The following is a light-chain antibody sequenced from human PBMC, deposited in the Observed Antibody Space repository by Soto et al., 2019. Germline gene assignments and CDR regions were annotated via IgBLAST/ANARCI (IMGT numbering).Light chain of an antibody. Sequence: QSVLTHPASVSGSPGQSITISCTGTSSDVGGYNYVSWYQQQSGKAPKLMIHEVSNRPSGVSNRFSGSKSGNTASLTISGLQAEDEADYYCSSYTSSRAYVFGIGTKLTVL. V-gene: IGLV2-14*01. CDR3: SSYTSSRAYV. CDR1: SSDVGGYNY. J-gene: IGLJ1*01. CDR2: EVS.